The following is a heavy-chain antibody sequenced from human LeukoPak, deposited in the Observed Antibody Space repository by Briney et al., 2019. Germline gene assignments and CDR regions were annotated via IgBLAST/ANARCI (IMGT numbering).Heavy chain of an antibody. Sequence: GGSLRLSCAASGFTFSSYAMHWVRQAPGKGLEWVAVISHDGSNKYYADSVKGRFTISRDNSKNTLYLQMNSLRAEDTAVYYCARDPGYSGNSGIDYWGQGTLVTVSS. V-gene: IGHV3-30*04. D-gene: IGHD5-12*01. CDR1: GFTFSSYA. CDR3: ARDPGYSGNSGIDY. J-gene: IGHJ4*02. CDR2: ISHDGSNK.